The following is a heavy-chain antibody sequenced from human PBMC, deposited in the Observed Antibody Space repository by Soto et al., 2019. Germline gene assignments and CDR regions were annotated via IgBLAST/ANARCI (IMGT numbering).Heavy chain of an antibody. CDR3: ERGGTPIDY. V-gene: IGHV1-18*01. Sequence: QVQLVQSGAEVKKPGASGKVSCKASGYTFTNFGISWVRQAPGQGLEWMGWISAYNGNTKSEQKFLDGVTMTRAPSTSTAYMELRILFSDDRCIYDCERGGTPIDYWGQGTLVTVSS. CDR2: ISAYNGNT. CDR1: GYTFTNFG. J-gene: IGHJ4*02.